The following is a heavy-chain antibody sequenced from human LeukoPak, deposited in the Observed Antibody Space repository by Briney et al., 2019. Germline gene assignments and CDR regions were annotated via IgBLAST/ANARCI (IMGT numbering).Heavy chain of an antibody. CDR1: GGSASGYY. D-gene: IGHD3-3*01. CDR3: ARIPLYFLEPFDY. V-gene: IGHV4-34*01. Sequence: SETLSLTCAVYGGSASGYYWSWIRQPPGKGLEGIGEISHRGRTNYNPSLKGRVTMSVDTPKTQFALKVNSVTAADTAVYYCARIPLYFLEPFDYWGQGILVTVSS. J-gene: IGHJ4*02. CDR2: ISHRGRT.